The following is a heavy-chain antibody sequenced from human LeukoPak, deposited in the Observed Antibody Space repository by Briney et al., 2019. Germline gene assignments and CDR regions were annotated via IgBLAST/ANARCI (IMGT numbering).Heavy chain of an antibody. D-gene: IGHD3-3*02. CDR1: FFSIDTGYY. V-gene: IGHV4-38-2*01. J-gene: IGHJ5*02. Sequence: KPSETLSLTCSVSFFSIDTGYYWGWIRQTPGKGLEWIGNIYPGGNTYYNPSLKSRVRISVDTSRNQFSLSLASVTAADTAVYYCARSISSMRNWFDPWGQGTLVSVS. CDR3: ARSISSMRNWFDP. CDR2: IYPGGNT.